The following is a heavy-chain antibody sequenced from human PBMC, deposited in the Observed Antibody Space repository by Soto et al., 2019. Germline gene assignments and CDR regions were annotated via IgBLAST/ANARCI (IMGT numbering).Heavy chain of an antibody. CDR3: ASLDYDILTGYADY. CDR1: GFTFSTHD. D-gene: IGHD3-9*01. V-gene: IGHV3-30-3*01. Sequence: QVQLVESGGGVVQPGRSLRLSCAASGFTFSTHDMHWVRQAPGKGLEWLAVISYDGDNKYYTDSVKGRFTISRDNSRNTLYLQMNSLRAEDTAVYYCASLDYDILTGYADYWGQGTLVTVSS. J-gene: IGHJ4*02. CDR2: ISYDGDNK.